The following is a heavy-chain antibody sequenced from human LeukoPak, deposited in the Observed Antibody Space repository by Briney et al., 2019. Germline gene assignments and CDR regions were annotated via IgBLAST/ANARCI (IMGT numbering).Heavy chain of an antibody. Sequence: GGSLRLSCAASGFTVSSNYMSWVRQAPGKGLEWVSVIYSGGSTYYADSVKGRFTTSRDNSGNTLSLQMNGLRVEDTAVYYCASRTWTGPGYYAFDIWGQGTMVTVSS. V-gene: IGHV3-66*01. CDR2: IYSGGST. CDR1: GFTVSSNY. D-gene: IGHD3/OR15-3a*01. J-gene: IGHJ3*02. CDR3: ASRTWTGPGYYAFDI.